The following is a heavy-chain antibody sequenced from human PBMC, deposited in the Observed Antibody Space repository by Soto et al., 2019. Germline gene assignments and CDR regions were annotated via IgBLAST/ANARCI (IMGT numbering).Heavy chain of an antibody. CDR1: GYTFSDYT. J-gene: IGHJ4*02. D-gene: IGHD3-10*01. CDR2: INTGHGNT. CDR3: ARFRYYGWGAYNHFYF. V-gene: IGHV1-3*04. Sequence: ASVKVSCKASGYTFSDYTLHWVRQAPGQRLEWMGWINTGHGNTESSQKFQGRVTITRDTSASTAYMELSGLTSEDTAMYYCARFRYYGWGAYNHFYFWGRGSLVPVSS.